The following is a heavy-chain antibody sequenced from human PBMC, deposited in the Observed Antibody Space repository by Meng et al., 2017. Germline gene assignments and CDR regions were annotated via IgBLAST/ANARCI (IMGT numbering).Heavy chain of an antibody. Sequence: QVQRGQAGAEVKKPGSSVKVSCKASGGTLSSYAISWVRQAPGQGLEWMGGIIPIFGTANYAQKFQGRVTITADKSTSTAYMELSSLRSEDTAVYYCHSGWYQAGDDYWGQGTLVTVSS. CDR1: GGTLSSYA. CDR3: HSGWYQAGDDY. J-gene: IGHJ4*02. V-gene: IGHV1-69*06. D-gene: IGHD6-19*01. CDR2: IIPIFGTA.